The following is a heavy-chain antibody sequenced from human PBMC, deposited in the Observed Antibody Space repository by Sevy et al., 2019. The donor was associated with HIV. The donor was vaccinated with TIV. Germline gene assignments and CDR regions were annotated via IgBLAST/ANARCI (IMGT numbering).Heavy chain of an antibody. CDR2: ISSSSSYI. Sequence: GGSLRLSCAASGFTFSSYSMNWVRQAPGKGLEWVSSISSSSSYIYYADSVKGRFTISRDNAKNSRYLQMNSLRAEDTAVYYCAREHDYGDLPRDYWGQGTLVTVSS. J-gene: IGHJ4*02. D-gene: IGHD4-17*01. CDR3: AREHDYGDLPRDY. V-gene: IGHV3-21*01. CDR1: GFTFSSYS.